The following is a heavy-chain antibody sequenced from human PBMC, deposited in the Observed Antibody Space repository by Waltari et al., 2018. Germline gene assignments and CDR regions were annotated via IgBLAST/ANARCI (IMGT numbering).Heavy chain of an antibody. Sequence: EVQLLESGGGLVQPGGSLRLSCEASGFTFSSYAMSWVRQAPGKVLEWVSTINGNGGSTHYADSVKGRFTISRDNSKSTLYVQMNSLRAEDTAVYYCAKVVVSDSPDYCDYWGQGVLVAISP. D-gene: IGHD2-15*01. CDR1: GFTFSSYA. CDR3: AKVVVSDSPDYCDY. CDR2: INGNGGST. J-gene: IGHJ4*02. V-gene: IGHV3-23*01.